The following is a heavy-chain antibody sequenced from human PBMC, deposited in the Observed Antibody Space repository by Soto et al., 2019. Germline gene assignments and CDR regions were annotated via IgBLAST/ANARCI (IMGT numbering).Heavy chain of an antibody. V-gene: IGHV3-23*01. D-gene: IGHD2-15*01. Sequence: GGSLRLSCAASGFTFSSYAMSWVRQAPGKGLEWVSAISGSGGNKYYADSVKGRFTISRDNSKNTLYLQMNSLRAEDTAVYYCARDRVVLTSYYYYGMDVWGQGTTVTVSS. CDR2: ISGSGGNK. J-gene: IGHJ6*02. CDR1: GFTFSSYA. CDR3: ARDRVVLTSYYYYGMDV.